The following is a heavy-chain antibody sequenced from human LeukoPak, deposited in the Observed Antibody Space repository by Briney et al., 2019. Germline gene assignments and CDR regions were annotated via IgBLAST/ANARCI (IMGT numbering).Heavy chain of an antibody. V-gene: IGHV3-20*04. J-gene: IGHJ4*02. CDR2: INWNGGST. D-gene: IGHD3-10*01. CDR3: ARVTDLMVRGGGVDY. Sequence: PGGSLRLSCAASGFAFDDYGMSWVRQAPGKGLEWVSGINWNGGSTGYADSVKGRFTISRDNAKNSLYLQTNSLRAEDTALYYCARVTDLMVRGGGVDYWGQGTLVTVSS. CDR1: GFAFDDYG.